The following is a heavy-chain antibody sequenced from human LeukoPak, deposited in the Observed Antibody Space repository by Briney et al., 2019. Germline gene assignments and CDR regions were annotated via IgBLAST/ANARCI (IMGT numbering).Heavy chain of an antibody. Sequence: ASVNVSCKASGYTFTGYYMHWVRQAPGQGLEWMGRINPNSGGTNYAQKFQGRVTMTRDTSISTAYMELSRLRSDDTAGYYCARERWATFDYWGQGTLVTVSS. CDR1: GYTFTGYY. J-gene: IGHJ4*02. CDR2: INPNSGGT. V-gene: IGHV1-2*06. D-gene: IGHD1-1*01. CDR3: ARERWATFDY.